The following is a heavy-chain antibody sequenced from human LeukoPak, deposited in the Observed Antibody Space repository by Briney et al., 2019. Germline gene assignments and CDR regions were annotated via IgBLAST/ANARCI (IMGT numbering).Heavy chain of an antibody. CDR1: GDSISSSNW. Sequence: SETLSLTCAVSGDSISSSNWWSWVRQPPGKGLEWIGEVYHSGSTNYNPSPKSRVTISVDKSKNQFSLNLSSVTAADTAVYYCARVSGWSGNDYWGQGTLVTVSS. V-gene: IGHV4-4*02. D-gene: IGHD6-19*01. CDR2: VYHSGST. J-gene: IGHJ4*02. CDR3: ARVSGWSGNDY.